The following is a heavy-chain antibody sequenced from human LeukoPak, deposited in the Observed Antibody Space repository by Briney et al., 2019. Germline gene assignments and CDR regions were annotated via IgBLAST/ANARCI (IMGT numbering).Heavy chain of an antibody. J-gene: IGHJ6*03. CDR2: IRSKANSYAT. V-gene: IGHV3-73*01. CDR3: TRHEGYCSSTSCYIPGYYYYMGV. Sequence: GGPLRLPCAASGFTFSGSAMHWVRQASGKGLEWVGRIRSKANSYATAYAASVKGRFTISRDDSKNTAYLQMNSLKTEDTAVYYCTRHEGYCSSTSCYIPGYYYYMGVWGKGTTVTVSS. D-gene: IGHD2-2*02. CDR1: GFTFSGSA.